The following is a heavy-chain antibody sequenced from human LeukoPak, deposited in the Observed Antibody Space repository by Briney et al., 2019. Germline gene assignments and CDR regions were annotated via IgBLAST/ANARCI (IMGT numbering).Heavy chain of an antibody. V-gene: IGHV4-59*01. Sequence: SETLSLTCTVSGGSISSYYWSWIRQPPGKGLEWIGYIYYSGSTNYNPSLKSRVTISVGTSKNQFSLKLSSVTAADTAVYYCAREKYSSSSPRYFPDLWGRGTLVTVSS. CDR2: IYYSGST. D-gene: IGHD6-13*01. CDR3: AREKYSSSSPRYFPDL. CDR1: GGSISSYY. J-gene: IGHJ2*01.